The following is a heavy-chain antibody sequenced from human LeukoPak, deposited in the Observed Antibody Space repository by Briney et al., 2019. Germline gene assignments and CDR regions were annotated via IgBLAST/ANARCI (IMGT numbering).Heavy chain of an antibody. CDR2: INSDGSST. CDR3: ARVGSWKYFDY. V-gene: IGHV3-74*01. J-gene: IGHJ4*02. CDR1: GFTFSSYW. D-gene: IGHD1-1*01. Sequence: GGSLRLSCAASGFTFSSYWMHWVRQAPGKGLVWVSRINSDGSSTSYADSVKGRFTISRDNAKNTLYLQMNSLRAEDTAVYYCARVGSWKYFDYWGQGTLVTVSP.